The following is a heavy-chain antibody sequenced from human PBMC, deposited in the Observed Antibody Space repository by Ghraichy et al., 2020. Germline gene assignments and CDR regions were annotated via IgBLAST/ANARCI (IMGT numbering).Heavy chain of an antibody. V-gene: IGHV3-33*01. CDR3: ARVVYDSSGYYPYFDY. CDR1: GFTFSSYG. D-gene: IGHD3-22*01. Sequence: GGSLRLSCAASGFTFSSYGMHWVRQAPGKGLEWVAVIWYDGSNKYYADSVKGRFTISRDNSKNTLYLQMNSLGAEDTAVYYCARVVYDSSGYYPYFDYWGQGTLVTVSS. CDR2: IWYDGSNK. J-gene: IGHJ4*02.